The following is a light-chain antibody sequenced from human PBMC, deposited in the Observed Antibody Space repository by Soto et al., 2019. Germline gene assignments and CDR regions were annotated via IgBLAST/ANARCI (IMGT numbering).Light chain of an antibody. V-gene: IGKV3-20*01. Sequence: EIVLTQSPGTLSLSPGERGTLSCRASQSVSSSFLAWYQQKPGQTPRLLIYGASTRATGIPDRFSGSGSGTDCTLTIRRLEPEDFAVYYCQQYGSSPITFGQGKRLEIK. CDR2: GAS. CDR3: QQYGSSPIT. J-gene: IGKJ5*01. CDR1: QSVSSSF.